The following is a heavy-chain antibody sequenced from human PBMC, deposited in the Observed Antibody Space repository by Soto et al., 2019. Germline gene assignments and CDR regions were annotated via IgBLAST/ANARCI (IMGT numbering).Heavy chain of an antibody. J-gene: IGHJ2*01. CDR3: TRSYYYESSGYRYWFFDL. CDR1: GFTVRSNY. V-gene: IGHV3-66*01. Sequence: EVQLVESGGGLVQPGGSLRLSCVASGFTVRSNYMSWVRQAPGKGLEWVSVIYSGGSTYYADSVKDRFTISRDNSKNTLYLQMNSLRAEDTAVYYCTRSYYYESSGYRYWFFDLWGRGTLVTVSS. CDR2: IYSGGST. D-gene: IGHD3-22*01.